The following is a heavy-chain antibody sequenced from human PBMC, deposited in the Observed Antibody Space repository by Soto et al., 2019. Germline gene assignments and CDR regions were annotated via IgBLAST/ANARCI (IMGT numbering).Heavy chain of an antibody. CDR3: ARGLSVTLFDF. CDR1: GDSISSGGYY. D-gene: IGHD4-17*01. Sequence: QVQLQASGPGLVQPSQTLSLACTVSGDSISSGGYYWSWIRQHPGKGLEWIGYIYYSGSTFYNPSLKSGITILVYTSKNPFSLKLSSVTAADTAVYYFARGLSVTLFDFWGQGTLVTVSS. CDR2: IYYSGST. J-gene: IGHJ4*02. V-gene: IGHV4-31*03.